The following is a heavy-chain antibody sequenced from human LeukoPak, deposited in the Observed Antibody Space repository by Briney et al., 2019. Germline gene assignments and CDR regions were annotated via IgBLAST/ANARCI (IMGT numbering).Heavy chain of an antibody. CDR2: ISGSGGST. Sequence: PGRTLRLSCAASGFTFSSYAMSCVRHAPGKGLEWGLAISGSGGSTYYADSVKGRFTISRDNSKNTLYLQMNSLRAEDTAVYYCVAAAGTSPFDYWGQGTLVTVSS. J-gene: IGHJ4*02. V-gene: IGHV3-23*01. CDR3: VAAAGTSPFDY. CDR1: GFTFSSYA. D-gene: IGHD6-13*01.